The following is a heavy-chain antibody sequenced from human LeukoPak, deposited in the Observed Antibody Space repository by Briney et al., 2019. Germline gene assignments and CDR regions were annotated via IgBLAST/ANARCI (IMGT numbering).Heavy chain of an antibody. CDR3: VRPLNGGNVY. V-gene: IGHV5-51*01. CDR1: GYSFSTYW. Sequence: GESLKISCKGSGYSFSTYWIGWVRQMPGKGLEWMGIIYPGDPDTRYSPSFQGQVTISADESISTAYLQWSSLKASDTAMYYCVRPLNGGNVYWGQGTLVTVSS. D-gene: IGHD4-23*01. J-gene: IGHJ4*02. CDR2: IYPGDPDT.